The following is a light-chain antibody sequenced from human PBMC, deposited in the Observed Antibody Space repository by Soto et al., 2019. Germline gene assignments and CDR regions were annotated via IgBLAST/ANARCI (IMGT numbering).Light chain of an antibody. CDR3: SSYTRSSTRGV. J-gene: IGLJ3*02. CDR2: DVS. CDR1: SGDVGGYNY. Sequence: QSALTQPASVSGSTGQSITISCTGTSGDVGGYNYVSWYQQHPGKAPKLIIYDVSSRPSGLSNRFSGSKSGNTASLTISGLQAEDEADYYCSSYTRSSTRGVFGGGTKVTVL. V-gene: IGLV2-14*01.